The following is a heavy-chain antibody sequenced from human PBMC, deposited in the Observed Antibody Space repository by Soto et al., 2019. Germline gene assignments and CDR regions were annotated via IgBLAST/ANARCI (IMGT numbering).Heavy chain of an antibody. CDR2: IIPIFGTA. CDR1: GGTFSSYA. Sequence: ASVKVSCKASGGTFSSYAISWVRQAPGQGLEWMGGIIPIFGTANYAQKFQGRVTITADESTSTAYMELSSLRSEDTAVYYCASGVHYDYVWGSDRYFDDWGQGTLVTVSS. D-gene: IGHD3-16*02. V-gene: IGHV1-69*13. CDR3: ASGVHYDYVWGSDRYFDD. J-gene: IGHJ4*02.